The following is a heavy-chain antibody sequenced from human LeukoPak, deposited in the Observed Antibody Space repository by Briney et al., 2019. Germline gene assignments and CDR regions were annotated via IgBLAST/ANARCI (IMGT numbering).Heavy chain of an antibody. CDR2: IYYSGST. Sequence: PSETLSLTCTVSGGSISSSSYYWGWIRQPPGKGLEWIGSIYYSGSTYYNPSLKSRVTISVDTSKNQFSLELSSVTAADTAVYYCARRAGYSSSSAQSPFDYWGQGTLVTVSS. V-gene: IGHV4-39*01. J-gene: IGHJ4*02. CDR3: ARRAGYSSSSAQSPFDY. CDR1: GGSISSSSYY. D-gene: IGHD6-13*01.